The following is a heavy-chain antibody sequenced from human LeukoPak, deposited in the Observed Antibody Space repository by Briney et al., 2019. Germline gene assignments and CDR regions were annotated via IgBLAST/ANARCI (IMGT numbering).Heavy chain of an antibody. CDR2: ISWNSGSI. J-gene: IGHJ5*02. CDR1: GFTFDDYA. Sequence: HPGRSLRLSCAASGFTFDDYAMHWVRQAPGKGLEWVSGISWNSGSIGYADSVKGRFTISRDNAKNSLYLQMNSLRAEDTALYYCAEGHGGDGVLNWFDPWGQGTLVTVSS. CDR3: AEGHGGDGVLNWFDP. D-gene: IGHD4-17*01. V-gene: IGHV3-9*01.